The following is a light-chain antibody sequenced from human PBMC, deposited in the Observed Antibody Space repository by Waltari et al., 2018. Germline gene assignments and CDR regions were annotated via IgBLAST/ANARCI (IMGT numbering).Light chain of an antibody. CDR2: GAS. Sequence: EIVLTQSPGTLSLSPGERATLSCRASQSVSSNYLAWYQLKPGQAPGLLINGASSRATGIPDRFSGSGSGTDFTLTISRLEPEDFAVYYCQQYGSSPYTFGQGTKLEIK. J-gene: IGKJ2*01. V-gene: IGKV3-20*01. CDR1: QSVSSNY. CDR3: QQYGSSPYT.